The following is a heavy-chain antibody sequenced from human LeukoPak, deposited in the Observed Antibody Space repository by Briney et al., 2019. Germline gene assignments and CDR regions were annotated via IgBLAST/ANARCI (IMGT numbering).Heavy chain of an antibody. CDR1: GFALDDYA. CDR2: ISWDSGNS. Sequence: GKSLRLSCAASGFALDDYAMHWVRQAPGKGLEWASSISWDSGNSVYADSVKGRFTISRDNAKNSLYLQMNSLTPEDTALYYCIKDLRLDLHLDTFEIWGQGTMVTVSS. D-gene: IGHD1-7*01. J-gene: IGHJ3*02. CDR3: IKDLRLDLHLDTFEI. V-gene: IGHV3-9*01.